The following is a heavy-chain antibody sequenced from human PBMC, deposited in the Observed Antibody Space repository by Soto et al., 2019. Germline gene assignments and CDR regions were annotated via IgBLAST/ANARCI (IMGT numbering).Heavy chain of an antibody. CDR3: ARVYSYGHKEEQYYFDY. J-gene: IGHJ4*02. Sequence: GGSLRLSCAASGFTFSSYAMSWVRQAPGKGLEWVSAISGSGGSTYYADSVKGRFTISRDNSKNTLYLQMNSLRAEDTAVYYCARVYSYGHKEEQYYFDYWGQGTLVTVSS. V-gene: IGHV3-23*01. CDR1: GFTFSSYA. D-gene: IGHD5-18*01. CDR2: ISGSGGST.